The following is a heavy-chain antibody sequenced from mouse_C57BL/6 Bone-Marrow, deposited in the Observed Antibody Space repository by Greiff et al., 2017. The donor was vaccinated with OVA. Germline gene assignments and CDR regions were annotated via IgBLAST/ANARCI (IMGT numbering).Heavy chain of an antibody. CDR3: ARDDYDVPFAY. Sequence: VQLQQPGPELVKPGASVKISCKASGYTFTDYYMNWVKQSHGKSLEWIGDINPNNGGTSYNQKFKGKATLTVDKSSSTAYMELRSLTSEDSAVYYCARDDYDVPFAYWGQGTLVTVSA. V-gene: IGHV1-26*01. CDR2: INPNNGGT. J-gene: IGHJ3*01. D-gene: IGHD2-4*01. CDR1: GYTFTDYY.